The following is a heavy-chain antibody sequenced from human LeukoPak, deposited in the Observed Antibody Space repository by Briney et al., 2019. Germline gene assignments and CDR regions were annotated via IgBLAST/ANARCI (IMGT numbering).Heavy chain of an antibody. CDR2: INPKSGDT. J-gene: IGHJ5*02. CDR1: GYTFTGYY. D-gene: IGHD2-15*01. Sequence: ASVKVSCRASGYTFTGYYMNWVRQAPGQGLEWMGWINPKSGDTKYSQKFQGRVTMTRDTSTTTVYMELSRLRSDDTAVYYCARGSYCSGGSCYLRGSWGQGTLVTVSS. CDR3: ARGSYCSGGSCYLRGS. V-gene: IGHV1-2*02.